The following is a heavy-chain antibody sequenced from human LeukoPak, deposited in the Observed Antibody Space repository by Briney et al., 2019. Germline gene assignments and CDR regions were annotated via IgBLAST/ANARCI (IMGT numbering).Heavy chain of an antibody. V-gene: IGHV4-59*01. CDR1: GGSISSYY. D-gene: IGHD5-12*01. J-gene: IGHJ3*02. CDR2: IYYSGST. CDR3: ARAQFGYANDAFDI. Sequence: SETLSLTCTVSGGSISSYYWSWIRQPPGKGLEGIGYIYYSGSTNYNPSLKRRVTISVDTSKNQFSLKLSSVTAADTAVYYCARAQFGYANDAFDIWGQGTMVTVSS.